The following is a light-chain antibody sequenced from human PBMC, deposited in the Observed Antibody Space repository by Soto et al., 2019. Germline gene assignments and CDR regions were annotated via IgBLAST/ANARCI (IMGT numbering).Light chain of an antibody. CDR3: HQYNDGPGGT. Sequence: EIVMTQSPATLSVSPGERATLSCRASQSVSTNLAWYQHKPGQAPRLLIFGASTRATGIPVRFSGSGSGRQFSLTISSLQSEDFAGYYCHQYNDGPGGTFGQGTKVGI. J-gene: IGKJ1*01. CDR2: GAS. CDR1: QSVSTN. V-gene: IGKV3-15*01.